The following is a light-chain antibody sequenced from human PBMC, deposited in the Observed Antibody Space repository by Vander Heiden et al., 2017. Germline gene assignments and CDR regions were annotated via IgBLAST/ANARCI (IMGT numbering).Light chain of an antibody. Sequence: EIWLTPSPATLSLSPGERATLSCRASQSVSSYLAWYQQKPGQAPRLLIYDASNRATGIPARFSGSGYGTDFTLTISSLEPEDFAVYYCQQRSNWPPDTFGHGTKVDIK. CDR1: QSVSSY. J-gene: IGKJ3*01. CDR2: DAS. CDR3: QQRSNWPPDT. V-gene: IGKV3-11*01.